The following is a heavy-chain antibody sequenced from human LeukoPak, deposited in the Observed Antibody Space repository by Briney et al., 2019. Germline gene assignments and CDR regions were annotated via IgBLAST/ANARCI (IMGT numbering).Heavy chain of an antibody. J-gene: IGHJ4*02. Sequence: PGGSLRLSCAASGFTFSSYWMSWVRQAPGKGLEWVSTISGTGSNRYYADSVRGRFTISRDNSKNTLSLQMDSLRAEDTAVYYCSRGRSGTYYDFDYWSQGTLVTVSS. CDR2: ISGTGSNR. V-gene: IGHV3-23*01. CDR1: GFTFSSYW. CDR3: SRGRSGTYYDFDY. D-gene: IGHD1-26*01.